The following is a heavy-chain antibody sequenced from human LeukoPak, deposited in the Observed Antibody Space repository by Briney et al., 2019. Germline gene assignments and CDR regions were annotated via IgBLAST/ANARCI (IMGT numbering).Heavy chain of an antibody. CDR1: GFTFSYYT. CDR3: AKDRRWYHADY. Sequence: PGRSLRLSCAASGFTFSYYTMHWVRQAPGKGLEWVAVISYDGSNKYYADSVKGRFTISRDNSKNTLYLQMNSLRAEDTAVYYCAKDRRWYHADYWGQGALVTVSA. J-gene: IGHJ4*02. V-gene: IGHV3-30-3*02. CDR2: ISYDGSNK. D-gene: IGHD6-13*01.